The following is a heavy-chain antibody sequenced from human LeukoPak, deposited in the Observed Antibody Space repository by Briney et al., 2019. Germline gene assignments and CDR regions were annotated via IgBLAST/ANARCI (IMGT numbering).Heavy chain of an antibody. D-gene: IGHD2-2*02. CDR1: GGSFSGYY. CDR3: ARYIVVVPAAIGWHAFDI. V-gene: IGHV4-34*01. CDR2: INHSGST. Sequence: PSETLSLTCAVYGGSFSGYYWSWIRQPPGKGLEWIGEINHSGSTNYDPSLKSRVTISVDTSKNQFSLKLSSVTAADTAVYYCARYIVVVPAAIGWHAFDIWGQGTMVTVSS. J-gene: IGHJ3*02.